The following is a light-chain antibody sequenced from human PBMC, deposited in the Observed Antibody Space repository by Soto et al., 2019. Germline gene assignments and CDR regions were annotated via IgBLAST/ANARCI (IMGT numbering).Light chain of an antibody. J-gene: IGKJ1*01. CDR1: QSISGS. CDR2: EAS. CDR3: QQYNSYWT. V-gene: IGKV1-5*03. Sequence: GDRVTISCRASQSISGSLAWYQQKPGKAPKLLIYEASNLKSGVPSRFSGSGSGTEYTLTISSLQPDDSASYYCQQYNSYWTFGQGTRVEIK.